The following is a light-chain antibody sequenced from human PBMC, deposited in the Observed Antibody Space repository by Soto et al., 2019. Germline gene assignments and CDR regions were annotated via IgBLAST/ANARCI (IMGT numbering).Light chain of an antibody. V-gene: IGKV3-11*01. CDR2: GAL. Sequence: IVLTQSPPPQSSSPSETATLSCRARQSVSRHLAWYQQRPGQAPRILIFGALNRSTGMPARFSGSGSGTDFTLTISSLEHEDSAVYYCQQRNVWAPVTFGQGTRLEIK. J-gene: IGKJ5*01. CDR1: QSVSRH. CDR3: QQRNVWAPVT.